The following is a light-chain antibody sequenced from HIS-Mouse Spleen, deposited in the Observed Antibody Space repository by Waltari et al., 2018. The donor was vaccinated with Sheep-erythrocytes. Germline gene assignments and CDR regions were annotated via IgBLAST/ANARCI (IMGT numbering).Light chain of an antibody. Sequence: SYELTQPPSVSVSPGQTASITCSGDKLAAKYACWYQQKPGQSPVLVIYQDSKQPSGIPERFSGSNSGNTATLTISGTQAMDEADYYCQAWDSSTAVFGGGTKLTVL. CDR2: QDS. CDR1: KLAAKY. V-gene: IGLV3-1*01. J-gene: IGLJ2*01. CDR3: QAWDSSTAV.